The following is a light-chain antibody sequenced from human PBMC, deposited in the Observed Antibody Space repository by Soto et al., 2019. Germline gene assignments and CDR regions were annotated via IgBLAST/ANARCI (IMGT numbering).Light chain of an antibody. CDR2: GAS. CDR3: QQYNNWPPIT. Sequence: EIVMTQSPATLSVSPGERVTLSCRASQSVSSNLAWYQQKPGQAPRLLIYGASTRATDIPSRFSGSGSGTKFTLTITSLQSEDFAVYYCQQYNNWPPITFGQGTRLEIK. V-gene: IGKV3-15*01. J-gene: IGKJ5*01. CDR1: QSVSSN.